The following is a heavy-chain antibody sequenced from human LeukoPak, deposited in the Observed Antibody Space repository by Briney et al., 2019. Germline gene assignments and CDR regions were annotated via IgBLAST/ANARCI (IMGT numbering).Heavy chain of an antibody. J-gene: IGHJ5*02. CDR2: IYYSGST. V-gene: IGHV4-59*01. CDR3: AREDSGSYNWFDP. CDR1: GGSISSYY. Sequence: PSETLSLTCTVSGGSISSYYWSWIRQPPGKGLEWIGYIYYSGSTNYNPSLRSRVTISVDTSKNQFSLKLSSVTAADTAVYYCAREDSGSYNWFDPWGQGTLVTVSS. D-gene: IGHD1-26*01.